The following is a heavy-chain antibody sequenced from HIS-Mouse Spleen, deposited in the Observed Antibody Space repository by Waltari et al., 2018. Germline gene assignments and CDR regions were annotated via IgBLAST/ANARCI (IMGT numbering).Heavy chain of an antibody. CDR2: IYYSGST. CDR1: GGSISSSRYY. Sequence: QLQLQESGPGLVEPSETLSLTCTVPGGSISSSRYYWGWIRSPPGKGLEWIGSIYYSGSTYYNPSLKSRVTISVDTSKNQFSLKLSSVTAADTAVYYCAREIPYSSSWYDWYFDLWGRGTLVTVSS. D-gene: IGHD6-13*01. V-gene: IGHV4-39*07. J-gene: IGHJ2*01. CDR3: AREIPYSSSWYDWYFDL.